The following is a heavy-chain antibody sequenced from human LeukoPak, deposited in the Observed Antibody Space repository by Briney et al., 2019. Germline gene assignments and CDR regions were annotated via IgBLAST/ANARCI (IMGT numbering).Heavy chain of an antibody. D-gene: IGHD6-19*01. Sequence: GGSLRLSCAASGFTFSSYGMHWVRQAPGKGLEWVAVISYDGSNKHYADSVKGRFTISRDNSKNTLYLQMNSLRAEDTAVYYCANGVRYSSGWYGNFDYWGQGTLVTVSS. V-gene: IGHV3-30*18. CDR1: GFTFSSYG. CDR2: ISYDGSNK. CDR3: ANGVRYSSGWYGNFDY. J-gene: IGHJ4*02.